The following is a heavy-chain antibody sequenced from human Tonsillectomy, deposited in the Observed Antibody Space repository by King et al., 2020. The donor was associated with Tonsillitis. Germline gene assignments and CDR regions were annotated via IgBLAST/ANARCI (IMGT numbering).Heavy chain of an antibody. V-gene: IGHV4-34*01. J-gene: IGHJ4*02. D-gene: IGHD2-2*02. Sequence: VQLQQWGAGLLKPSETLSLTCAVYGGSFSGYYWSWIRQPPGKGLEWIGEINHSGSTNYNPSLKSRVTISVDTSKYQFSLKLSSVTAADTAVYYCARGGVVVPAAIGRSPLGYWGQGTLVTVSS. CDR1: GGSFSGYY. CDR3: ARGGVVVPAAIGRSPLGY. CDR2: INHSGST.